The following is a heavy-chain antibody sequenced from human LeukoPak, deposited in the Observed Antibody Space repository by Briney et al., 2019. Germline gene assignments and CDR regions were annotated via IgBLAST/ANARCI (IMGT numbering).Heavy chain of an antibody. V-gene: IGHV5-51*01. D-gene: IGHD3-9*01. J-gene: IGHJ4*02. CDR1: GYTFSSYW. CDR2: IYPGDSDT. CDR3: ARLRGILTGYFDY. Sequence: GESLKISCKASGYTFSSYWIGWVRQMPGKGLEWMGIIYPGDSDTRYSPSFQGQVTISADKSISTAYLQWSSLKASDTAMYYCARLRGILTGYFDYWGQGTLVTVSS.